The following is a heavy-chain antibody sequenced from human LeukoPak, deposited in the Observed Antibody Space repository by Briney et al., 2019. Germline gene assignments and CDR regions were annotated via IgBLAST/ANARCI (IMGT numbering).Heavy chain of an antibody. Sequence: GGSLRLSCAASGFTFSSYWMSWVRQAPGKGLEWVANIKQDGSEKYYVDSVKGRFTISRDNAKNSLYLQMNSLRAEDTAVYYCAKDLPDIVVVPAAIQSSYFDYWGQGTLVTVSS. CDR2: IKQDGSEK. CDR1: GFTFSSYW. J-gene: IGHJ4*02. D-gene: IGHD2-2*02. V-gene: IGHV3-7*03. CDR3: AKDLPDIVVVPAAIQSSYFDY.